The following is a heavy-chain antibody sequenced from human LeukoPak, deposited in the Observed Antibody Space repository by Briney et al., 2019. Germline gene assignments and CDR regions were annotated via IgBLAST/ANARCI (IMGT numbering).Heavy chain of an antibody. D-gene: IGHD5/OR15-5a*01. CDR3: ARSIYDVEPFYFDV. CDR2: IYYSGST. CDR1: GGSISSYY. V-gene: IGHV4-59*01. Sequence: AETLCLTCTVSGGSISSYYWSWIRQPPGKGLEWIGYIYYSGSTNYNPTLKSRVTISVDTSKNQFSLKLSSVTAADTAVYYCARSIYDVEPFYFDVWGRGTLVTVSS. J-gene: IGHJ2*01.